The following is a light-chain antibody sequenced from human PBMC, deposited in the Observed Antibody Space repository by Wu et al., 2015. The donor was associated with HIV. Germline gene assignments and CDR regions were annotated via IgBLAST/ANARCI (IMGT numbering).Light chain of an antibody. Sequence: DIQMTQPPSSLSASVGDRVSITCQASHDIKNYLNWYQQKPGKAPKLLIFDSSNLEAGVSSRFSGSGFGTHFTFTISSLQPEDIATYYCQQYDGDSYHLYTFGQGTKLEIK. V-gene: IGKV1-33*01. CDR2: DSS. J-gene: IGKJ2*01. CDR3: QQYDGDSYHLYT. CDR1: HDIKNY.